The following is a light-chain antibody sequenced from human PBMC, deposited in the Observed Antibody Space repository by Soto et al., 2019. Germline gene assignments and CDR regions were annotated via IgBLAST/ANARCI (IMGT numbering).Light chain of an antibody. Sequence: DIQMTQPPSTLSASLEDRVTTTCRAIQRFGIWLAWHQQKPGKAPKLLIYDASTLKSGVPSRFSGSGSGTKFTLTISSLQPDDFATYYCQEYNSYSGTFGQGTKVDIK. CDR3: QEYNSYSGT. J-gene: IGKJ1*01. CDR1: QRFGIW. CDR2: DAS. V-gene: IGKV1-5*01.